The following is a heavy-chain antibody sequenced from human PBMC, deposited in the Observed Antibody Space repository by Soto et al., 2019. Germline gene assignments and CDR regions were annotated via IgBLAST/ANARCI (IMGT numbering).Heavy chain of an antibody. CDR2: IIPIFGTA. Sequence: QVQLVQSGAEVKKPGSSVKVSCKASRGTFSSYAISWVRQAPGQGLEWMGGIIPIFGTANYAQKFQGRVTITADESTSTAYMELSSLRSEDTAVYYCARALEVVASFDNWFDPWGQGTLVTVSS. CDR3: ARALEVVASFDNWFDP. J-gene: IGHJ5*02. V-gene: IGHV1-69*01. CDR1: RGTFSSYA. D-gene: IGHD2-15*01.